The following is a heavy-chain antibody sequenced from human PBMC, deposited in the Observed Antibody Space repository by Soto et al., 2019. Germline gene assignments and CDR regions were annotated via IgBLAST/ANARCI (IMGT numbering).Heavy chain of an antibody. CDR3: ARWVGGSMYDNSGKYDS. CDR1: GFIFSGSG. Sequence: QVQLVESGGGVVQPGRSLRLTCAASGFIFSGSGMHWVRQAPGKGLEWVALVSNDGIRKYYGDSVKGRFTISRDNAEKTLYLQMNSLRAEDTAVYYCARWVGGSMYDNSGKYDSWGQGTLVTVSS. V-gene: IGHV3-30*03. CDR2: VSNDGIRK. D-gene: IGHD3-22*01. J-gene: IGHJ5*01.